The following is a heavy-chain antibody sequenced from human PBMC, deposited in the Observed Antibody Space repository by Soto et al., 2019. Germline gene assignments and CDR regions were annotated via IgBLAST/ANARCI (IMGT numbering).Heavy chain of an antibody. CDR2: ISYDGSNK. CDR3: ARDSFPTTTKGHGVYLYYGVDV. D-gene: IGHD4-4*01. Sequence: GGSLRLSCAASGFTLSSYAMHWVRQAPGKGLEWVAVISYDGSNKYYADSVKGRFTISRDNSKNTLDLQMNSLGAEDTAVFYCARDSFPTTTKGHGVYLYYGVDVWGQGTTVTVS. J-gene: IGHJ6*02. CDR1: GFTLSSYA. V-gene: IGHV3-30-3*01.